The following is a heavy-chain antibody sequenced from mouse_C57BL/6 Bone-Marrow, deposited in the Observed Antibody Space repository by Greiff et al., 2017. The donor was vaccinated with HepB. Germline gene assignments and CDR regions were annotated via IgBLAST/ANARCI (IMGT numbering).Heavy chain of an antibody. CDR2: ISLKSDNNAT. V-gene: IGHV6-3*01. CDR1: GFTFSNYW. CDR3: TAATTVVYWYFDV. D-gene: IGHD1-1*01. Sequence: DVKLVESGGGLVQPGGSVKLSCVASGFTFSNYWMNWVRQTPEKGLEWVAQISLKSDNNATHYAVSVKGRFTISRDDTKSRVYLQMNNLMDDDTGIYYCTAATTVVYWYFDVWGTGTTVTVSS. J-gene: IGHJ1*03.